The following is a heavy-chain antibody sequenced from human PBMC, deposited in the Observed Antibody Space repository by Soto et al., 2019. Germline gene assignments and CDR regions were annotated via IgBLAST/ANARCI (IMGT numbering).Heavy chain of an antibody. CDR3: ARDRRWLQMTWYEDYGMDV. V-gene: IGHV1-18*04. CDR2: ISAYNGNT. D-gene: IGHD5-12*01. Sequence: ASVKGSFKASGYTLTSYGISWVRQAPGQGLEWMGWISAYNGNTNYAQKLQGRVTMTTDTSTSTAYMELRSLRSDDTAVYYCARDRRWLQMTWYEDYGMDVWGQATTVTVSS. J-gene: IGHJ6*02. CDR1: GYTLTSYG.